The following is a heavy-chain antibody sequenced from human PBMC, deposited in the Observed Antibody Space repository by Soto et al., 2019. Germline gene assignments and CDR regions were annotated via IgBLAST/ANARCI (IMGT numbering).Heavy chain of an antibody. CDR2: ISGSGGST. CDR3: AKHQIDGSGSYYNPNWFDP. D-gene: IGHD3-10*01. CDR1: GFTFSSYA. J-gene: IGHJ5*02. Sequence: GGSLRLSCAASGFTFSSYAMSWVRQAPGKGLEWVSAISGSGGSTYYADSVKGRFTISRDNSKNTLYLQMNSLRAEDTAVYYCAKHQIDGSGSYYNPNWFDPWGQGTLVTVSS. V-gene: IGHV3-23*01.